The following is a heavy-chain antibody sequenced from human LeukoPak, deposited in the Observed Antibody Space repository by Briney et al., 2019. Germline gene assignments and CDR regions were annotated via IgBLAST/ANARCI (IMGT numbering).Heavy chain of an antibody. Sequence: PGGSLRLSCAASGFTFSSYGMHWARQAPGKGLEWVAFIRYDGSNKYYADSVKGRFTISRDNSKNTLYLQMNSLRAEDTAVHYCAKIELTGDDYFDYWGQGTLVTVSS. CDR2: IRYDGSNK. CDR3: AKIELTGDDYFDY. V-gene: IGHV3-30*02. CDR1: GFTFSSYG. J-gene: IGHJ4*02. D-gene: IGHD7-27*01.